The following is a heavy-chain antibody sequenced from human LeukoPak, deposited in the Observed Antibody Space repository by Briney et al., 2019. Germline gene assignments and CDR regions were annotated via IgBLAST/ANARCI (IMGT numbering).Heavy chain of an antibody. J-gene: IGHJ5*02. CDR2: INHSGST. Sequence: PSETLSLTCAVYGGSFSGYYWSWIRQPPGKGLEWIGEINHSGSTNYNPSLKSRVTISVDTSKNQFSLKLSSVTAADTAVYYCARTPINRLRRNCRWFDPWGQGTLVAVSS. V-gene: IGHV4-34*01. CDR1: GGSFSGYY. CDR3: ARTPINRLRRNCRWFDP. D-gene: IGHD4-17*01.